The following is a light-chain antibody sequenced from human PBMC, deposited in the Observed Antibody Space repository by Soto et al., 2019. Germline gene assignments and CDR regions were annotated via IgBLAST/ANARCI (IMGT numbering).Light chain of an antibody. CDR1: QGXXSY. CDR3: QQLNSYPLT. Sequence: DIQLTQSPSFLXXSXXXRVTITCXXXQGXXSYLAWYQQKPGKAPKLLIYAASTLQSGVPSRFSGSGSGTEFTLTISSLQPEDFATYYXQQLNSYPLTFGGGTKVEIK. V-gene: IGKV1-9*01. CDR2: AAS. J-gene: IGKJ4*01.